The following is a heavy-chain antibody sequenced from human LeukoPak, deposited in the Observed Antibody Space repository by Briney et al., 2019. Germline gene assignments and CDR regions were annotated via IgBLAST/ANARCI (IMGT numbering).Heavy chain of an antibody. Sequence: ASVKVSCKASGYTFTSYGISWVRQAPGQGLEWMGWISAYNGNTNYAQKLQGRVTMTTDTSTSTACMELRSLRSDDTAVYYCARDGLYSGSYNWFDPWGQGTLVTVSS. V-gene: IGHV1-18*01. CDR3: ARDGLYSGSYNWFDP. CDR1: GYTFTSYG. CDR2: ISAYNGNT. J-gene: IGHJ5*02. D-gene: IGHD1-26*01.